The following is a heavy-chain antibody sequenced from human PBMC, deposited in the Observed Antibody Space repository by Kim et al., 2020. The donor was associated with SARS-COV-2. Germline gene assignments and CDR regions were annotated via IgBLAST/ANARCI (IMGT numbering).Heavy chain of an antibody. CDR2: INPSGGST. CDR1: GYTFTSYY. V-gene: IGHV1-46*01. J-gene: IGHJ3*02. Sequence: ASVKVSCKASGYTFTSYYMHWVRQAPGQGLEWMGIINPSGGSTSYAQKFQGRVTMTRDTSTSTVYMELSSLRSEDTAVYYCASWYNWNEGAFDIWGQGTMVTVSS. CDR3: ASWYNWNEGAFDI. D-gene: IGHD1-1*01.